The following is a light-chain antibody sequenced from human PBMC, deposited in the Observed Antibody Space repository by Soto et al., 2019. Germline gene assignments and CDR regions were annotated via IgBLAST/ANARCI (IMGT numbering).Light chain of an antibody. CDR3: SSYRSSSTLWV. CDR2: EVS. Sequence: QSVLTQPASVSGSPGQSITISCTGTSSDVGGHNYVSWYQQHPGKAPKLMIYEVSNRPSGVSNRFSGSKSGDTASLTISGLQAEDEADYYCSSYRSSSTLWVFGGGTKLTVL. J-gene: IGLJ3*02. V-gene: IGLV2-14*01. CDR1: SSDVGGHNY.